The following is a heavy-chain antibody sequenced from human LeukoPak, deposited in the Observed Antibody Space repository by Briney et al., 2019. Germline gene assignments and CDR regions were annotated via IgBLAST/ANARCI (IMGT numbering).Heavy chain of an antibody. CDR2: ISYDGSKT. J-gene: IGHJ5*02. CDR3: ATSTTVAGTFWCDP. V-gene: IGHV3-30*04. D-gene: IGHD6-19*01. Sequence: GGSLRLSCAPSGVSLSNYALDWVRQAPGKGLEWVAAISYDGSKTYYTDSVKGRFTISRDGPRDTLSLQMNSLRAEDTALYYCATSTTVAGTFWCDPWAQGTLVIV. CDR1: GVSLSNYA.